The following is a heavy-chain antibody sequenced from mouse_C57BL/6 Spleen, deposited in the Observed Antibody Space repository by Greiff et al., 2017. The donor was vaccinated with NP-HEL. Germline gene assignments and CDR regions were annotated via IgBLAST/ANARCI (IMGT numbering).Heavy chain of an antibody. Sequence: QVQLQQPGAELVKPGASVKLSCKASGYTFTSYWMHWVKQRPGQGLEWIGMIHPNSGSTNYNEKFKSKATLTVDKSSSTAYMQLSSLTSEDSAVYYCARPTAQDTSYAMDYWGQGTSVTVSS. V-gene: IGHV1-64*01. CDR1: GYTFTSYW. D-gene: IGHD3-2*02. J-gene: IGHJ4*01. CDR2: IHPNSGST. CDR3: ARPTAQDTSYAMDY.